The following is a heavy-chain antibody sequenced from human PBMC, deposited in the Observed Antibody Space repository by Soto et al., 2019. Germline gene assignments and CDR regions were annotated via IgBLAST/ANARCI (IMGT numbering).Heavy chain of an antibody. CDR2: IYYSGST. J-gene: IGHJ4*02. CDR3: ARLNYGPSFDY. Sequence: SETLSLTCTVSGGSISSYYWSWIRQPPGKGLEWIGYIYYSGSTDYNPSLKSRVTISVDTSKNQFSLKLSSVTAADTAVYYCARLNYGPSFDYWGQGTLVTVS. D-gene: IGHD4-17*01. CDR1: GGSISSYY. V-gene: IGHV4-59*01.